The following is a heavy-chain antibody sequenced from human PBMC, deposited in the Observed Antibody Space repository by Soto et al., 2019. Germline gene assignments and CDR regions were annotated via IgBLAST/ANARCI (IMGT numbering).Heavy chain of an antibody. J-gene: IGHJ4*02. CDR2: IYYSGST. Sequence: SETLSLTCTVSGGSVSSGSYYWSWIRQPPGKGLEWIGYIYYSGSTNYNPSLKSRVTISVDTSKNQFSLKLSSVTAADTAVYYCARDLKGYGGFDYWGQGTLVNVSS. CDR1: GGSVSSGSYY. D-gene: IGHD4-17*01. V-gene: IGHV4-61*01. CDR3: ARDLKGYGGFDY.